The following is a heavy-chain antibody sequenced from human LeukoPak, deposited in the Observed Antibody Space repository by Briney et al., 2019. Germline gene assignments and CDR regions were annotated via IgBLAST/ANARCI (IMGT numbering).Heavy chain of an antibody. Sequence: PGGSLRLSCAASRFTFSSYGMHWVRQAPGKGLEWVAFIGYDGSNKYYGDSVKGRFTISRDNSKNTMYLQMNSLRAEDTAVYYCARVGYHSSGYYFDYWGQGTLVTVSS. CDR3: ARVGYHSSGYYFDY. D-gene: IGHD3-22*01. V-gene: IGHV3-30*02. CDR2: IGYDGSNK. CDR1: RFTFSSYG. J-gene: IGHJ4*02.